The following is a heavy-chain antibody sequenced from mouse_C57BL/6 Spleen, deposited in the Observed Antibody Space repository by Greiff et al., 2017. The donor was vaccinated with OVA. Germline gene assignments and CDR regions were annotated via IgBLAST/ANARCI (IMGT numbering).Heavy chain of an antibody. D-gene: IGHD2-2*01. J-gene: IGHJ3*01. CDR1: GYTFTDYE. V-gene: IGHV1-15*01. CDR3: TTIYYGFLAY. Sequence: VKLMESGAELVRPGASVTLSCKASGYTFTDYEMHWVKQTPVHGLEWIGAIDPETGGTAYNQKFKGKAILTADKSSSTDYMELRSLTSEDSAVYYCTTIYYGFLAYWGQGTLVTVSA. CDR2: IDPETGGT.